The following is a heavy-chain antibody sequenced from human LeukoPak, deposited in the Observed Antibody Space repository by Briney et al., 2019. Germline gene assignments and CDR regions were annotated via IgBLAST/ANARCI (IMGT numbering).Heavy chain of an antibody. CDR2: IRYDGSNK. J-gene: IGHJ3*02. CDR1: GFTFSSYG. Sequence: PGGSLRLSCAASGFTFSSYGMHWVRQAPGKGLEWVAFIRYDGSNKYYVDSVKSRFTISRDNSKNTLYLQMNSLRAEDTAVYYCARGADDYGDYENAFDIWGQGTMVTVSS. CDR3: ARGADDYGDYENAFDI. V-gene: IGHV3-30*02. D-gene: IGHD4-17*01.